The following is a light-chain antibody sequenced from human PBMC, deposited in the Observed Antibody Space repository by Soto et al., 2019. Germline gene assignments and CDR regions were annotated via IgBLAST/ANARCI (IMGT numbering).Light chain of an antibody. CDR3: QQRSKWPADT. Sequence: EIVFTKSPGTLSLSPGERATLSCRASQSVSSSYLAWYQQKPGQAPRLLIYDASNRPTGIPARFSGSGSGTDFTLTISSLEPEDFAVYYCQQRSKWPADTFGHGTRLEIK. CDR1: QSVSSSY. V-gene: IGKV3-11*01. J-gene: IGKJ5*01. CDR2: DAS.